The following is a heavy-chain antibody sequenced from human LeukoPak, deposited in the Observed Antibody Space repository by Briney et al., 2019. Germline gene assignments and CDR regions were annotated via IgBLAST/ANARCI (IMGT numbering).Heavy chain of an antibody. CDR3: ARGYYEFDY. CDR1: GDSISSGDYY. V-gene: IGHV4-61*02. D-gene: IGHD3-16*01. Sequence: SETLSLTCTVSGDSISSGDYYWSWIRQPAGKGLEWIGRISSSGSTNYNPSLKSRVTISVDTSKNQFSLKLSSVTAADTAVYYCARGYYEFDYWGQGTLVTVSS. J-gene: IGHJ4*02. CDR2: ISSSGST.